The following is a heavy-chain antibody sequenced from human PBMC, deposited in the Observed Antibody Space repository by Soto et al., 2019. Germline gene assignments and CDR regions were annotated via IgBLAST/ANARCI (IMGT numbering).Heavy chain of an antibody. V-gene: IGHV3-30*18. J-gene: IGHJ4*02. CDR2: ISFDGKNR. D-gene: IGHD2-15*01. Sequence: QVQLVESGGGVVQPGKSLRLSCAASGFIFSNYGMHWVRQAPGKGLEWVALISFDGKNRNYADSVKGRFTIYRDNPKNTLYLEMNSLRHEDTAFFYCAKRGGVVCGSEHLFFEYWGQGTLVTVSS. CDR3: AKRGGVVCGSEHLFFEY. CDR1: GFIFSNYG.